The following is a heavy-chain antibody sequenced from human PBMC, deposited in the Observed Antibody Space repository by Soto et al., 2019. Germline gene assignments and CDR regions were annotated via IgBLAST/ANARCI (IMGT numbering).Heavy chain of an antibody. V-gene: IGHV3-23*01. D-gene: IGHD3-3*01. Sequence: QPGGSLRLSCAASGFTFSNYAMSWVRQAPGKGLEWVSVISGNGGSTDHADSVKGRFTISRDNSKNTLYLQMNNLRVEDTAMYYCAKDKRIGHDFWTVYYSPGVDYWGQGTLVTVSS. CDR1: GFTFSNYA. CDR3: AKDKRIGHDFWTVYYSPGVDY. J-gene: IGHJ4*02. CDR2: ISGNGGST.